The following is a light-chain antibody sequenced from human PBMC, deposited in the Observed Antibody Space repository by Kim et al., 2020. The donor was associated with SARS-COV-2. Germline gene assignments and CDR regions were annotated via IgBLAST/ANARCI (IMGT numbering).Light chain of an antibody. CDR1: QYISRNY. Sequence: SPGERATVSCRASQYISRNYLALYQLKSGQTPRLLIYGASTRATGIPDRFSGSASGTDFTLTITRVQPEDFAVYFCQQYGMTPITFGQGTRLEIK. CDR2: GAS. V-gene: IGKV3-20*01. J-gene: IGKJ5*01. CDR3: QQYGMTPIT.